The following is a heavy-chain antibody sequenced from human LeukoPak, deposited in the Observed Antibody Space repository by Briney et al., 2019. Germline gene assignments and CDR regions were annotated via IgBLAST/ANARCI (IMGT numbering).Heavy chain of an antibody. Sequence: SETLSLTCTVFGDSISSYHWSWIRQPPGKGVEWIGYVYYSGSTNYNPSLKSRVTISVDTSKNQFSLKLNSVTAADTAVYYCARGGSWNVFDPWGQGTLVTVSS. CDR1: GDSISSYH. CDR3: ARGGSWNVFDP. D-gene: IGHD1-1*01. V-gene: IGHV4-59*12. CDR2: VYYSGST. J-gene: IGHJ5*02.